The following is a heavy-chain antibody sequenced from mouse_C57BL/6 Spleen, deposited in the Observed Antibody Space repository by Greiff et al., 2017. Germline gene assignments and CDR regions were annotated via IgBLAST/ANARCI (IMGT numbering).Heavy chain of an antibody. J-gene: IGHJ2*01. D-gene: IGHD1-1*01. V-gene: IGHV5-17*01. CDR2: ISSGSSTI. Sequence: EVMLVESGGGLVKPGGSLTLSCAASGFTFSDYGMHWVRQAPEKGLEWVAYISSGSSTIYYADTVKGRFTISRDNAKNTLFLQMTSLRSEDTAMYYCARKVITTTFDYWGQGTTLTVSS. CDR3: ARKVITTTFDY. CDR1: GFTFSDYG.